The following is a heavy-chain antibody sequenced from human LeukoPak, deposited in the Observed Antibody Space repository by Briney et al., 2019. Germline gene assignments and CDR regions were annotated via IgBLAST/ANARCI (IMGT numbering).Heavy chain of an antibody. CDR3: AKGMGLAHYYSYGMDV. J-gene: IGHJ6*02. V-gene: IGHV3-23*01. CDR1: GFTFSNFA. Sequence: AAVSLRLSCAASGFTFSNFAVNWVHQAPGMGLEWVTVIGGGDGSIYYADSVKGRFTISRDNSKDTLYPQMTSLRAEDAAIYYCAKGMGLAHYYSYGMDVWGQGTTVTVCS. CDR2: IGGGDGSI. D-gene: IGHD6-19*01.